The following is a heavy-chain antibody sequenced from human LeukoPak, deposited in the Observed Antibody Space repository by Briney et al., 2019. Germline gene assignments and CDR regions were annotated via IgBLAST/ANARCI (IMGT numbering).Heavy chain of an antibody. J-gene: IGHJ4*02. V-gene: IGHV4-34*01. D-gene: IGHD3-3*01. CDR2: INHSGST. CDR3: ARGYSNYDFWSGYYTRGYFDY. Sequence: SETLSLTCAVYGGSFSGYYWSWIRQPPGKGLEWIGEINHSGSTNYNPSLKSRVTVSVDTSKNQFSLKLSSVTAADTAVYYCARGYSNYDFWSGYYTRGYFDYWGQRTLVTVSS. CDR1: GGSFSGYY.